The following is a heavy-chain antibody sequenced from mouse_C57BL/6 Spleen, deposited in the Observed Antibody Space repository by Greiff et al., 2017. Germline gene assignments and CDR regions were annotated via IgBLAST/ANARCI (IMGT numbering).Heavy chain of an antibody. J-gene: IGHJ4*01. Sequence: QVQLQQSGAELVRPGSSVKLSCKASGYTFTSYWMHWVKQRPIQGLEWIGNIDPSASETHSNQKFKDKATLTVDKSSSTAYMQLSSLTSDDSAVYDGARGGTVVRNYAMDYWGQGTAVTVSS. D-gene: IGHD1-1*01. CDR3: ARGGTVVRNYAMDY. CDR2: IDPSASET. V-gene: IGHV1-52*01. CDR1: GYTFTSYW.